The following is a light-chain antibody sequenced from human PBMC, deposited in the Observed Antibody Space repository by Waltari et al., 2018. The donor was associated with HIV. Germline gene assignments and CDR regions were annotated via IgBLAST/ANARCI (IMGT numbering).Light chain of an antibody. CDR1: SRDVGGYNY. CDR2: DVN. CDR3: SAYAGSNNLVL. V-gene: IGLV2-8*01. J-gene: IGLJ2*01. Sequence: QSALTQPPSASGSPGQSVTISCTGTSRDVGGYNYISWYQQYPCEAPKLIIYDVNKRPSGVPDRFSGSKSGNTASLTVSGLQGEDEAQYYCSAYAGSNNLVLFGGGTKLTVL.